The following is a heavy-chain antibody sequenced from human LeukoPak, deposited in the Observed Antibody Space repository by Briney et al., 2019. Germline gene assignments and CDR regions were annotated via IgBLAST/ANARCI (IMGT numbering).Heavy chain of an antibody. D-gene: IGHD3-22*01. J-gene: IGHJ4*02. CDR2: ISYSGYT. Sequence: SETLSLTCTVSGGSISSGGYYWSWIRQPPGKGLEWIGFISYSGYTYFHPSLKGRVIISVDTSKNQFSLRLSSVTAADTAVYYCARGGSSGYYYLVAKWGQGTLVTVSS. CDR3: ARGGSSGYYYLVAK. V-gene: IGHV4-30-4*08. CDR1: GGSISSGGYY.